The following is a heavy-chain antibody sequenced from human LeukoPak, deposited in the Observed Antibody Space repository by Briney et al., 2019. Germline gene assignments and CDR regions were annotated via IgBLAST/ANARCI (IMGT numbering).Heavy chain of an antibody. D-gene: IGHD3-10*01. CDR2: IYYSGST. CDR3: ARHPYYYGAGDGE. Sequence: SETLSLTCTVSGGSISSYYWSWIRQPPGKGLEWIGYIYYSGSTNYNPSLKSRVTISVDTSKNQFSLKLSSVTAADTAVYYCARHPYYYGAGDGEWGQGTLVTVSS. V-gene: IGHV4-59*08. CDR1: GGSISSYY. J-gene: IGHJ4*02.